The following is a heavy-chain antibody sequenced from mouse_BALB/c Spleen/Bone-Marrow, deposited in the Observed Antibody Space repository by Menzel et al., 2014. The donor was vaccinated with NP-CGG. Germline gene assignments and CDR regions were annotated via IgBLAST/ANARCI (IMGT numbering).Heavy chain of an antibody. V-gene: IGHV3-6*02. Sequence: VQLQQSGPGLVKPSQSLSLTCSVTGYSITSGYYWNWIRQFPGNKLEWMGYISFDGSNNYNPSLKNRVSITRDTSKNQFFLRLNSVTTEDTSTYYCARDQGSYYYGNHVKYFDVWGAGTTVTVSS. D-gene: IGHD2-1*01. J-gene: IGHJ1*01. CDR2: ISFDGSN. CDR3: ARDQGSYYYGNHVKYFDV. CDR1: GYSITSGYY.